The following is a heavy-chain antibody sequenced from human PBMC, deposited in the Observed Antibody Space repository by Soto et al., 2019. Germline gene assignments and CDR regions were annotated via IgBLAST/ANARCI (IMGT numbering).Heavy chain of an antibody. D-gene: IGHD5-12*01. CDR2: SYHSAKP. CDR3: AREVAPLPTTVGCFDP. CDR1: GASVTAGVQY. J-gene: IGHJ5*02. V-gene: IGHV4-31*01. Sequence: SGTLSLTCTVSGASVTAGVQYWTWIRQSPGKGREWIGYSYHSAKPWYNSFFMEQCSISIDTDKNQFFLAVHSVTAADSAVYFCAREVAPLPTTVGCFDPWGQGILVTVSS.